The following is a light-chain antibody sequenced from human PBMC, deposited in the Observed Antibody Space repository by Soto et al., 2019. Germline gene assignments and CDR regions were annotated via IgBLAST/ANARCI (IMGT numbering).Light chain of an antibody. Sequence: DIQMTQSPSTLSASVGDRVTITCRASQSISNWLTWYQQKPGKAPKVLIYDASSLGSGVPSRFSGSGSGTKFTLTISSLPPDDFATYYCQQYNSFPLTFGGGTKVEIK. J-gene: IGKJ4*01. V-gene: IGKV1-5*01. CDR1: QSISNW. CDR3: QQYNSFPLT. CDR2: DAS.